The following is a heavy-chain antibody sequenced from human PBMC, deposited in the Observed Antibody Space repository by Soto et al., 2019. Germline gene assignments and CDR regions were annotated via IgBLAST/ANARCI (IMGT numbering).Heavy chain of an antibody. D-gene: IGHD2-8*01. Sequence: SVKVSCKASGFTFTSCAFQCVRQARGQRLEWIGWIAVGSGYTNYAQRFQDRVTLTRDMSTATTYMELSRLTSEDTAIYYCAADATAWQQMVPSDYWGQGTLVTVSS. CDR1: GFTFTSCA. V-gene: IGHV1-58*01. CDR3: AADATAWQQMVPSDY. CDR2: IAVGSGYT. J-gene: IGHJ4*02.